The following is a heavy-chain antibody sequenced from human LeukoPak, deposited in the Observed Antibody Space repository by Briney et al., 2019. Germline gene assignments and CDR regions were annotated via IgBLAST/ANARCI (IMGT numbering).Heavy chain of an antibody. J-gene: IGHJ4*02. D-gene: IGHD1-26*01. V-gene: IGHV4-31*03. Sequence: PSETLSLTCTVSGGSISSGGYYWSWIRQHPGKGLEWIGYIYYSGSTNYNPSLKSRVTLSIDKSQNQFSLKLNSVTAADTAVYYCTRVGVEATEFDYWGQGTLVTVSS. CDR3: TRVGVEATEFDY. CDR2: IYYSGST. CDR1: GGSISSGGYY.